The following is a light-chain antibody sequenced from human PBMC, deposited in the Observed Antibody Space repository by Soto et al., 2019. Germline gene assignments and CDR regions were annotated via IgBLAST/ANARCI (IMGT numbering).Light chain of an antibody. CDR1: QSVSSSY. CDR3: QQYGISLT. Sequence: EIVLTQSPGTLSLSPGERATLSCRASQSVSSSYLAWYQQKPGQAPRLFIYGASSRATGIPDRFSGSGSGTDFTLTISRLQPEDFAVYYCQQYGISLTFRGGTKVEIK. V-gene: IGKV3-20*01. J-gene: IGKJ4*01. CDR2: GAS.